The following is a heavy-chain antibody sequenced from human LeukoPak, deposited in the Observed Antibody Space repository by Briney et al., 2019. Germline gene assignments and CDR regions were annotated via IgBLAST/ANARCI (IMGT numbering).Heavy chain of an antibody. Sequence: PGGSLRLSCAASGFILSAYSMEWVRQAPGKGLEYVAAISSNGDSTHYANSVKGRFTISRDNSKNTLYLQMGSLRAEDMAVYYCAREWSVMVYGQVRPFDYWGQGILVAVSS. J-gene: IGHJ4*02. CDR1: GFILSAYS. V-gene: IGHV3-64*01. D-gene: IGHD2-8*01. CDR2: ISSNGDST. CDR3: AREWSVMVYGQVRPFDY.